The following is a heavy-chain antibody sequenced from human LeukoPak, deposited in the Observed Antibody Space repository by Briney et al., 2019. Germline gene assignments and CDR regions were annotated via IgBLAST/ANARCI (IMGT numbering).Heavy chain of an antibody. CDR1: GFTFSSYA. D-gene: IGHD2-2*01. CDR3: ARQGYCSSPSCRYFDY. J-gene: IGHJ4*02. V-gene: IGHV3-30*01. Sequence: PGGSLRLSCAASGFTFSSYAMHWVRQAPGKGLEWVAVISYDGSNKYYADSVKGRFTISRDNSKTTLYLQMNSLRAEATAVYYCARQGYCSSPSCRYFDYWGQGTLVTVSS. CDR2: ISYDGSNK.